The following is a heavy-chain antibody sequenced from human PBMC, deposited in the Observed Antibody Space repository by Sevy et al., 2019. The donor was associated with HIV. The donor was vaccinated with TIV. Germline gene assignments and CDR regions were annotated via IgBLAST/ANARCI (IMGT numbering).Heavy chain of an antibody. CDR2: IYYDGSHK. D-gene: IGHD1-26*01. J-gene: IGHJ2*01. Sequence: GGSLRLSCATSGFTFSSYGLHWVRHAPGKGLEWVAVIYYDGSHKYYADAVKGRFTISRDTSKNTLYLQMNSLRAEDKGVYYCATGVGGTKDSYFELWGRGTLVTVSS. CDR1: GFTFSSYG. CDR3: ATGVGGTKDSYFEL. V-gene: IGHV3-30*03.